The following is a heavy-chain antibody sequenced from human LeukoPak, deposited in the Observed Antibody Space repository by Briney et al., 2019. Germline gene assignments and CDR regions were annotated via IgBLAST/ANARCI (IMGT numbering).Heavy chain of an antibody. CDR3: ASCGYSYGSYYYYGMDV. D-gene: IGHD5-18*01. V-gene: IGHV1-69*13. J-gene: IGHJ6*02. CDR2: IIPIFGTA. CDR1: GGTFSSYA. Sequence: SVKVSCKASGGTFSSYAISWVRQAPGQGLEWMGGIIPIFGTANYAQKLQGRVTITADESTSTAYMELSSLRSEDTAVYYCASCGYSYGSYYYYGMDVWGQGTTVTVSS.